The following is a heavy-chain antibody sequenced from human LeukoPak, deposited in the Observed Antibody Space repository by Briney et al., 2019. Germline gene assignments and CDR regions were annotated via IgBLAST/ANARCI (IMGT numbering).Heavy chain of an antibody. CDR1: GFIFSNYG. D-gene: IGHD6-25*01. CDR3: AKDCSSGSYMPYCMDV. J-gene: IGHJ6*03. CDR2: IRYDGSNK. Sequence: PGRSLRLSCAVSGFIFSNYGMHWVRQAPGRGLECVAFIRYDGSNKDYADSVKGRFTISRDNSKNTLYLQMNSLRAEDTAVYYCAKDCSSGSYMPYCMDVWGKGTTVTISS. V-gene: IGHV3-30*02.